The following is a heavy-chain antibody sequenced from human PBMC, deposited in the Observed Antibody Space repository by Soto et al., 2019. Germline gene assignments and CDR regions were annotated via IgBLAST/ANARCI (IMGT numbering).Heavy chain of an antibody. CDR1: GDSFISYW. Sequence: GESLKISCQASGDSFISYWIGWVRQMPGKGLEWMGTIYPADSDTRYSPSFEGQVTNSADRSITTAYRQWNSLKASETAMYYCARKDYGGNSIDYWGRGTLVTVSS. CDR2: IYPADSDT. J-gene: IGHJ4*01. CDR3: ARKDYGGNSIDY. V-gene: IGHV5-51*01. D-gene: IGHD4-17*01.